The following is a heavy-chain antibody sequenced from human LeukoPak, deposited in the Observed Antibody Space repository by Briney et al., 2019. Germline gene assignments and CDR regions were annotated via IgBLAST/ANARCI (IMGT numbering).Heavy chain of an antibody. D-gene: IGHD1-26*01. J-gene: IGHJ5*02. CDR2: IHPHSGGT. V-gene: IGHV1-2*02. CDR3: ARDSIVGATSVNWFDP. CDR1: GYTFTGYY. Sequence: GASVKVSCKASGYTFTGYYMHWVRQAPGQGLEWMGWIHPHSGGTNYAQKFEGRVTMTRDTSITTAYMELSRLRSDDTAVYYCARDSIVGATSVNWFDPWGQGTLVTVSS.